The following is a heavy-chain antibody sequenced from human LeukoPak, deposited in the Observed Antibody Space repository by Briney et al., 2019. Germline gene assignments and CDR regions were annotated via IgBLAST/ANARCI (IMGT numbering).Heavy chain of an antibody. V-gene: IGHV4-4*09. CDR2: IYTSGST. CDR1: GGSISSYY. D-gene: IGHD6-19*01. Sequence: SETLSLTCTVSGGSISSYYWSWIRQPPGKGLEWIGYIYTSGSTNYNPSLKSRVTISVDTSKNQFSLKLSAVTAADTAVYYCARLNSGWLDAFDIWGQGIMVTVSS. CDR3: ARLNSGWLDAFDI. J-gene: IGHJ3*02.